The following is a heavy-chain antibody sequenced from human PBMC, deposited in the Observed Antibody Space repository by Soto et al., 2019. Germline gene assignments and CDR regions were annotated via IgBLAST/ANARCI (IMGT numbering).Heavy chain of an antibody. Sequence: EVQLLESGGGLVPPGGSLRLSCAASGFTFTSYAMSWVRQAPGKGLEWVSAISGSGGYTYYADSVKGRFTISRDNSKNTLYLQMNSLRAEDTAVYYCAKRASEYSSGWTDYWGQGTLVTVSS. D-gene: IGHD6-19*01. J-gene: IGHJ4*02. CDR1: GFTFTSYA. CDR3: AKRASEYSSGWTDY. CDR2: ISGSGGYT. V-gene: IGHV3-23*01.